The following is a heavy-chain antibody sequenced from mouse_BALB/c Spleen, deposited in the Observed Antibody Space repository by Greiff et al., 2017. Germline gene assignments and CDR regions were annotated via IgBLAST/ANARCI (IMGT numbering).Heavy chain of an antibody. V-gene: IGHV5-9-1*01. D-gene: IGHD2-4*01. CDR3: ASLHYDDD. J-gene: IGHJ2*01. CDR1: GFTFSSYA. CDR2: ISSGGSYT. Sequence: EVMLVESGGGLVKPGGSLKLSCAASGFTFSSYAMSWVRQTPEKRLEWVATISSGGSYTYYPDSVKGRFTISRDNAKNTLYLQMSSLRSEDTAMYYCASLHYDDDWGQGTTLTVSS.